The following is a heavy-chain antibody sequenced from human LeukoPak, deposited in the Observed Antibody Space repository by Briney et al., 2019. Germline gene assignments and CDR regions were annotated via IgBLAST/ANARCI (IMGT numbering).Heavy chain of an antibody. D-gene: IGHD6-13*01. V-gene: IGHV3-23*01. J-gene: IGHJ4*02. CDR2: ISGTGGGT. CDR1: GFTFSSYA. CDR3: AKTPDSSSWYYFDY. Sequence: PGGSLRLSCAASGFTFSSYAMSWVRQAPGKGLEWVSTISGTGGGTYYADSVKGRFTISRDNSKNTLYLQMNSLRAEDTAAYYCAKTPDSSSWYYFDYWGQGTLVTVSS.